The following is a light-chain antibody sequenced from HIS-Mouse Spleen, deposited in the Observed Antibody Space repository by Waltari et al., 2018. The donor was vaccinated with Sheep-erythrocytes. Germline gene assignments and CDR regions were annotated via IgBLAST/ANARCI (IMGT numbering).Light chain of an antibody. CDR1: QSVSSY. CDR2: DAS. J-gene: IGKJ5*01. Sequence: EIVLTQSPATRALSPGERANLSCRARQSVSSYLAWYQQKPGQAPRLLIYDASNRATGIPARFSGSGSGTDFTLTISSLEPEDFAVYYCQQRSNWPQITFGQGTRLEIK. V-gene: IGKV3-11*01. CDR3: QQRSNWPQIT.